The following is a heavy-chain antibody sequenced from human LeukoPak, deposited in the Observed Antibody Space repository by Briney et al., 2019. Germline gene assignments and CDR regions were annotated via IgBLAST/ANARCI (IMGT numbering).Heavy chain of an antibody. CDR3: AREQSHVAFDI. D-gene: IGHD1/OR15-1a*01. CDR1: GGSFSGYY. J-gene: IGHJ3*02. V-gene: IGHV4-34*01. CDR2: INHSGST. Sequence: SSETLSLTCAVYGGSFSGYYWSWIRQPPGKGLEWIGEINHSGSTNYNPSLKSRVTISVDTSKNQFSLKLSSVTAADTAVYYCAREQSHVAFDIWGQGTMVTVSS.